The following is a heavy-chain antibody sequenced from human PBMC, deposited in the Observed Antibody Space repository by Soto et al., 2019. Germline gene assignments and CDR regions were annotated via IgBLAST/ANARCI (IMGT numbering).Heavy chain of an antibody. CDR3: AKVGIGMFSHKHHFDH. J-gene: IGHJ4*02. D-gene: IGHD2-2*03. CDR1: GFTFSSHE. CDR2: ISGSGDSS. V-gene: IGHV3-23*01. Sequence: GGALRLSCAASGFTFSSHEMNWVRQSPGKGLEWVSAISGSGDSSYYADSVKDRFTISRDNPTNTLYLQMNNLRAEDTAVYYCAKVGIGMFSHKHHFDHWGQGTQVTVSS.